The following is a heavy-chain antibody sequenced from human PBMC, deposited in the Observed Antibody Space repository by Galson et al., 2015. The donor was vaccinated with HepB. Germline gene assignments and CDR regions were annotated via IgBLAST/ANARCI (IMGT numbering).Heavy chain of an antibody. Sequence: SVKVSCKASGYVFSSYGVSWVRQAPGQGLEWMGWINTYNGNTNFAQKLQGRVTMTTDTSTNTAYMELRSLRSDDTAVYYCARESIDYLFDYWGQGTLVTVSS. CDR3: ARESIDYLFDY. CDR1: GYVFSSYG. D-gene: IGHD2/OR15-2a*01. J-gene: IGHJ4*02. CDR2: INTYNGNT. V-gene: IGHV1-18*04.